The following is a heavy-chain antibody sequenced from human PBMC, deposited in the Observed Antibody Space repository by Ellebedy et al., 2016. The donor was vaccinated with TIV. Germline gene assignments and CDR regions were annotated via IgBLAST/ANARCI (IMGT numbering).Heavy chain of an antibody. CDR3: TTVDGY. Sequence: PGGSLRLSCAASGFTFSNAWMNWVRQAPGKGLARVVLIKSKIEGWTLDYAAPVKGRFTISRDDSKNTLDLEMNSLKTEDTAMYYCTTVDGYWGQGTLVTVSS. D-gene: IGHD5/OR15-5a*01. CDR2: IKSKIEGWTL. J-gene: IGHJ4*02. V-gene: IGHV3-15*07. CDR1: GFTFSNAW.